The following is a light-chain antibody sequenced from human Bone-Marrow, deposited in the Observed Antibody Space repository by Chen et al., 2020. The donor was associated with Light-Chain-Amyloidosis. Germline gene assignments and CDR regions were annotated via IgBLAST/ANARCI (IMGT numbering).Light chain of an antibody. CDR1: NIGSTS. CDR2: DDS. Sequence: SYVLTQPSSVSVAPGQTATIPCGGNNIGSTSVHWYQQTPGQPPLLVGYDDSDRPSGIPERLSGSNSGNTATLTISRVEAGDEADYYCQVWDRSSDRPVFGGGTKLTVL. CDR3: QVWDRSSDRPV. J-gene: IGLJ3*02. V-gene: IGLV3-21*02.